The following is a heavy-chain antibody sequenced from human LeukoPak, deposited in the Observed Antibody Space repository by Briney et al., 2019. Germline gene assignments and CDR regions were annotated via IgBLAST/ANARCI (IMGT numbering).Heavy chain of an antibody. CDR3: ATYIAAAGTRYFQH. D-gene: IGHD6-13*01. V-gene: IGHV4-31*03. J-gene: IGHJ1*01. CDR2: IYYSGST. CDR1: GGSISSGGYY. Sequence: SETLSLTCTVSGGSISSGGYYWSWIRQHPGKGLEWIGYIYYSGSTYYNPSLKSRVTISVDTSKNQFSLKLSSVTAADTAVYYCATYIAAAGTRYFQHWGQGTLVTVSS.